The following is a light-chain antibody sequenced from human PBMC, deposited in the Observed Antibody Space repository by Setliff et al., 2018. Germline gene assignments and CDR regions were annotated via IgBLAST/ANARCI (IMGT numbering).Light chain of an antibody. CDR3: CSYQRPSTAV. Sequence: QSVLTQPASVSGSPGQSITISCTGTTNNIGSYNLVSWYQQHPGMAPKLIISEVSERPSGVSVRFSGSKSGNTASLTISGLRPEDEADYYCCSYQRPSTAVFGGGTKVTVL. V-gene: IGLV2-23*02. CDR2: EVS. CDR1: TNNIGSYNL. J-gene: IGLJ3*02.